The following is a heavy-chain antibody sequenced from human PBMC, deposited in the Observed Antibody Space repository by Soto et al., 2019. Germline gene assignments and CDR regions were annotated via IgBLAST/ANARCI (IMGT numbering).Heavy chain of an antibody. V-gene: IGHV1-69*01. J-gene: IGHJ5*02. CDR1: GGTFSSYA. Sequence: QVQLVQSGAEVKKPGSSVKVSCKASGGTFSSYAISWVRQAPGQGLEWMGGLIPIFGTANYAQKFQGRVTITAYESTSTAYMELSSLRSEDTAVYYCARRSGYYPRFNNWFDPWGQGTLVTVSS. D-gene: IGHD3-22*01. CDR2: LIPIFGTA. CDR3: ARRSGYYPRFNNWFDP.